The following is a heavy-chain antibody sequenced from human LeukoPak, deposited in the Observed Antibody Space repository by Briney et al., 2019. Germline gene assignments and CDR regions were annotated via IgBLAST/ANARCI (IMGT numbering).Heavy chain of an antibody. CDR1: GGSISSSSYY. CDR3: ARIVYMGYYYYMDV. Sequence: SETLSLTCTVSGGSISSSSYYWGWIRQPPGKGLEWIGSTYYSGSTYYNPSLKSRVTISVDTSKNQFSLKLSSVTAADTAVYYCARIVYMGYYYYMDVWGKGTTVTVSS. D-gene: IGHD1-14*01. CDR2: TYYSGST. J-gene: IGHJ6*03. V-gene: IGHV4-39*07.